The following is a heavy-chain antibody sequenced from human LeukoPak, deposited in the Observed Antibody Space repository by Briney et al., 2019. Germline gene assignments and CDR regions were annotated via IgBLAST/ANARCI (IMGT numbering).Heavy chain of an antibody. CDR1: GDTVSSNSAA. CDR2: TYYRSKWYY. V-gene: IGHV6-1*01. J-gene: IGHJ3*01. CDR3: ARGFALDF. Sequence: SQTLSLTCDISGDTVSSNSAAWNWIRQSPSRGLEWLGRTYYRSKWYYDYAVSVKSRITISPDTSKNHFSLQLNSVTADDTAVYYCARGFALDFWGQGTMVTVSS.